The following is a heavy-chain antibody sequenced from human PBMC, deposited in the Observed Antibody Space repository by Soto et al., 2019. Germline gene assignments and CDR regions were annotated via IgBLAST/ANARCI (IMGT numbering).Heavy chain of an antibody. D-gene: IGHD1-26*01. CDR2: IAYAGNEK. CDR3: GKDVGDYVPYYYGVDV. Sequence: QVQLVESGGGVVQPGTSLRLSCAASGFTFKTHAMHWVRQAPGKGLEWMAVIAYAGNEKFYADSVKGRFTISRDNSKNALYLQINTQRNEDTAVYYCGKDVGDYVPYYYGVDVWGQGTTFTVSS. J-gene: IGHJ6*02. CDR1: GFTFKTHA. V-gene: IGHV3-30*18.